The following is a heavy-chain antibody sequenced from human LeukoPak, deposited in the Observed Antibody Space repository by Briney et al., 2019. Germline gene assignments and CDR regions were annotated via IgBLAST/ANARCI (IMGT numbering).Heavy chain of an antibody. V-gene: IGHV4-38-2*02. CDR3: ASGGPTIFGVVKKLYFDY. J-gene: IGHJ4*02. CDR1: GYSISSGYY. CDR2: IYHSGST. Sequence: PSETLSLTCTVSGYSISSGYYWGWIRQPPGKGLEWIGSIYHSGSTYYNPSLKSRVTISVDTSKSQFSLKLSSVTAADTAVYYCASGGPTIFGVVKKLYFDYWGQGTLVTVSS. D-gene: IGHD3-3*01.